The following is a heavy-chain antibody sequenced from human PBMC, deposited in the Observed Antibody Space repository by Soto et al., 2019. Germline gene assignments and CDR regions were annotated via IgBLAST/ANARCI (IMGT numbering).Heavy chain of an antibody. D-gene: IGHD2-2*01. CDR2: INPNSGGT. J-gene: IGHJ3*02. CDR3: ARDKIVVVPAATPYDAFDI. Sequence: GSSVKVSCKASGYTFTGYYMHWVRQAPGQGLEWMGWINPNSGGTNYAQKFQGRVTMTRDTSISTAYMELSRLRSDDTAVYYCARDKIVVVPAATPYDAFDIWGHGTMVTVS. CDR1: GYTFTGYY. V-gene: IGHV1-2*02.